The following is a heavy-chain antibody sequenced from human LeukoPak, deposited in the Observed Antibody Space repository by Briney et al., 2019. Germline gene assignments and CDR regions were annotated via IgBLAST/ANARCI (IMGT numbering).Heavy chain of an antibody. CDR2: IYHSGST. J-gene: IGHJ6*02. Sequence: SETLSLTCAVSGASISSNNWWSWVRQPPGKGLEWIGEIYHSGSTNYTPSLKSRVTISIDKSKNQFSLKLSSVTAADTAVYYCARGKYYDSSGYYPYYYYYYGMDVWGQGTTVTVSS. V-gene: IGHV4-4*02. CDR1: GASISSNNW. CDR3: ARGKYYDSSGYYPYYYYYYGMDV. D-gene: IGHD3-22*01.